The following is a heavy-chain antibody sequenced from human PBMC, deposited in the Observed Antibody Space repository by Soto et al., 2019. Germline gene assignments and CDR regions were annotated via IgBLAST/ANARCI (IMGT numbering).Heavy chain of an antibody. Sequence: EVQLLESGGGLVQPGGSLRLSCAASGFTFSTYAMSWVRQAPGKGLEWVSAISGSGDYTYYADSVKGRFTISRDNSKNTLYLQIHSLAADDTAVYYCAKGIPSMIVVVTTSSPGYFDLWGRGTLVTVSS. CDR2: ISGSGDYT. V-gene: IGHV3-23*01. D-gene: IGHD3-22*01. CDR3: AKGIPSMIVVVTTSSPGYFDL. CDR1: GFTFSTYA. J-gene: IGHJ2*01.